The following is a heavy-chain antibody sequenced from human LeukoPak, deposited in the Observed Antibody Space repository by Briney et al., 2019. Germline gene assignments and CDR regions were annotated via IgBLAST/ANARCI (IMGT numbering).Heavy chain of an antibody. J-gene: IGHJ4*02. Sequence: GGSLRLSCAASGFTFSSYEMNWVRQGPGKGREWVSYISSSGSTIYYADSVKGRFTISRDNAKSSLYLQMNSLRAEDTAVYYCAREIISERNYWGQGTLVTVSS. CDR2: ISSSGSTI. V-gene: IGHV3-48*03. D-gene: IGHD3-3*02. CDR1: GFTFSSYE. CDR3: AREIISERNY.